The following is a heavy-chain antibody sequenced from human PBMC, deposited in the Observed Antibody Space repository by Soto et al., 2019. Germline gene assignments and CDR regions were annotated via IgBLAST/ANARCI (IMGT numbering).Heavy chain of an antibody. D-gene: IGHD3-22*01. Sequence: VKVSCKASGGTFSSYAISWVRQAPGQGLEWMGGIIPIFGTANYAQKFQGRVTITADESTSTAYMELSSLRSEDTAVYYCARASPSDSSGYYYSQNAFDIWGQGTMVTVSS. J-gene: IGHJ3*02. CDR3: ARASPSDSSGYYYSQNAFDI. CDR1: GGTFSSYA. CDR2: IIPIFGTA. V-gene: IGHV1-69*01.